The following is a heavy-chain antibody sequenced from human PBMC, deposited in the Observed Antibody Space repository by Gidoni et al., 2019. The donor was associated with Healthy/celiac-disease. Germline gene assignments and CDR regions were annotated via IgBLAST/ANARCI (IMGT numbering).Heavy chain of an antibody. J-gene: IGHJ1*01. CDR2: ISSSSSTI. CDR3: ARVGGGSEYFQH. V-gene: IGHV3-48*01. D-gene: IGHD5-12*01. CDR1: GCTFRGYG. Sequence: EVQLVESGGGLVQPGGSLCLACADSGCTFRGYGMYLVHQAPGKGLEVVSYISSSSSTIYYADSVKGLFTISRDNAKNSRYLQMNSLRAEDTAVYYCARVGGGSEYFQHWVQGTLVTVSS.